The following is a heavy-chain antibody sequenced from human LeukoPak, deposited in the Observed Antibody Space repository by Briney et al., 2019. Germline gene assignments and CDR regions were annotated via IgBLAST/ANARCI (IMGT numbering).Heavy chain of an antibody. Sequence: GGSLRLSCAASGFTFSSYAMSWVRQAPGKGLEWVSVIYSGGSTYYADSVKGRFTISRDNSKNTLYLQMNSLRAEDTAVYYCARDSRGYCSSTSCYRGEDYWGQGTLVTVSS. J-gene: IGHJ4*02. CDR2: IYSGGST. V-gene: IGHV3-53*01. CDR1: GFTFSSYA. CDR3: ARDSRGYCSSTSCYRGEDY. D-gene: IGHD2-2*01.